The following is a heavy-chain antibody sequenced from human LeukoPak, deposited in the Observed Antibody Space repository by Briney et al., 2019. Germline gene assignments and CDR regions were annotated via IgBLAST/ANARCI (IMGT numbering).Heavy chain of an antibody. CDR1: GFTFSSYA. CDR2: ISGSGSA. V-gene: IGHV3-23*01. J-gene: IGHJ4*02. D-gene: IGHD3-22*01. CDR3: TTDIITMIVESPDY. Sequence: PGGSLRLSCAASGFTFSSYAMSWVRQAPGKGLEWVSAISGSGSAYYADSVKGRFTISRDNSKKTMYLQMNSLRAEDTAVYYCTTDIITMIVESPDYWGQGTLVTVSS.